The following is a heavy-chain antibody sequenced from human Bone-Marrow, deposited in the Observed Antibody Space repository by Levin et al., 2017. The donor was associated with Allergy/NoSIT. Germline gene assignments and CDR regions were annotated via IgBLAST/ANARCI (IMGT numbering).Heavy chain of an antibody. CDR2: ISSSSSTI. D-gene: IGHD6-13*01. CDR3: ARGVLGSSSSFDY. CDR1: GFTFSSYS. J-gene: IGHJ4*02. Sequence: ASVKVSCAASGFTFSSYSMNWVRQAPGKGLEWVSYISSSSSTIYYADSVKGRFTISRDNAKNSLYLQMNSLRDEDTAVYYCARGVLGSSSSFDYWGQGTLVTVSS. V-gene: IGHV3-48*02.